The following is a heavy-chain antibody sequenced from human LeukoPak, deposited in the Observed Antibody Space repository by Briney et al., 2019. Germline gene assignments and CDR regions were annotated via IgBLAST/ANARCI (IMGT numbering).Heavy chain of an antibody. Sequence: GGSLRLSCAASGFTVSSNYMSWVRQAPGKGLEWVAVIWYDGSNKYYADSVEGRFTISRDNSKNTLYLQMNSLRAEDTAVYYCAKDNGGNFVDYWGQGTLVTVSS. CDR3: AKDNGGNFVDY. J-gene: IGHJ4*02. CDR1: GFTVSSNY. CDR2: IWYDGSNK. D-gene: IGHD4-23*01. V-gene: IGHV3-33*06.